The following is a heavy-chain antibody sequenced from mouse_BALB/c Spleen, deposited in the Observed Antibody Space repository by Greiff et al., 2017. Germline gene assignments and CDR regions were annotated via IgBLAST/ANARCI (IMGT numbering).Heavy chain of an antibody. D-gene: IGHD1-1*01. Sequence: VQLKQSGAELVRSGASVKLSCTASGFNIKDYYMHWVKQRPEQGLEWIGWIDPENGDTEYAPKFQGKATMTADTSSNTAYLQLSSLTSEDTAVYYCNAPTVVASDYWGQGTTLTVSS. J-gene: IGHJ2*01. CDR1: GFNIKDYY. V-gene: IGHV14-4*02. CDR3: NAPTVVASDY. CDR2: IDPENGDT.